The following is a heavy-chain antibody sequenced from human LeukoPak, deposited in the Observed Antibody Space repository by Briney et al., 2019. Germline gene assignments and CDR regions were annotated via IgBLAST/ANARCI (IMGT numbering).Heavy chain of an antibody. CDR3: ARDSNTPGDCSSISCYSIALLDY. J-gene: IGHJ4*02. D-gene: IGHD2-2*01. Sequence: GRSLRLSCAASGFTFSSYAMHWVRQAPGKGLEGVAGISYDGSNTYYADSVKGRFTISRDNSKNTLYLQMNSMRAEDTAVYYCARDSNTPGDCSSISCYSIALLDYWGQGTLVTVSS. CDR2: ISYDGSNT. CDR1: GFTFSSYA. V-gene: IGHV3-30*04.